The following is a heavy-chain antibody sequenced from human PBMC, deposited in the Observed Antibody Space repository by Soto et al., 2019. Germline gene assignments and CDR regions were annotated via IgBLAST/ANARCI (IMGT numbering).Heavy chain of an antibody. CDR1: GGSISSGGYY. Sequence: SETLSLTCTVSGGSISSGGYYWSWIRQHPGKGLEWIGYIYYSGSTYYNPSPKSRVTISVDTSKNQFSLKLSSVTTADTAVYYCASHCSSTSCYCSGGSCYDYWGQGTLVTVSS. D-gene: IGHD2-15*01. CDR2: IYYSGST. CDR3: ASHCSSTSCYCSGGSCYDY. J-gene: IGHJ4*02. V-gene: IGHV4-31*03.